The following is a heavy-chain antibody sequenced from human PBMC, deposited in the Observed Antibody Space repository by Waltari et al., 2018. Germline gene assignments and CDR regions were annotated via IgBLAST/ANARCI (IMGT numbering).Heavy chain of an antibody. V-gene: IGHV4-59*01. Sequence: QVQLQESGPGLVKPSETLSLTCTVPGCSISSYYWNWLRQPTGKGLEWIGYIYYSGSTNYNPSLKSRVTISVDTSKNQFSLKLSSVTAADTAVYYCARHPAAAYYFDYWGQGTLVTVSS. J-gene: IGHJ4*02. CDR1: GCSISSYY. CDR3: ARHPAAAYYFDY. D-gene: IGHD6-13*01. CDR2: IYYSGST.